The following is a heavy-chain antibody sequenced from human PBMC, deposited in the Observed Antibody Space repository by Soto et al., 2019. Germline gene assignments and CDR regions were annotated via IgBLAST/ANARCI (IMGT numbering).Heavy chain of an antibody. J-gene: IGHJ2*01. Sequence: QLQLQESGPGLVKPSETLSLTCTVSGGSISSSSYYWGWIRQPPGKGLEWIGSIYYSGSTYYNPSLKSRVITSVDTSKNQFSLKLSSVTAADTAVYYCARQARLGYSYCPNLWYFDLWGRGALVTVSS. D-gene: IGHD5-18*01. CDR2: IYYSGST. V-gene: IGHV4-39*01. CDR1: GGSISSSSYY. CDR3: ARQARLGYSYCPNLWYFDL.